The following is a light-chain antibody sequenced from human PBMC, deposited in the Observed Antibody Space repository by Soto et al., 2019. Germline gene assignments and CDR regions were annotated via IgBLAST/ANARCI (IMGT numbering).Light chain of an antibody. CDR1: QNINTY. Sequence: DIQMTQSQYSLSAAVGDRVTIACRASQNINTYLNWYQQKPWKAPKLLIFDAASLQSGVPSRCSGGGSRTDFTLTITSLQPEDFATYYGQQTYSAPFSFDPGTNADIK. CDR3: QQTYSAPFS. CDR2: DAA. J-gene: IGKJ3*01. V-gene: IGKV1-39*01.